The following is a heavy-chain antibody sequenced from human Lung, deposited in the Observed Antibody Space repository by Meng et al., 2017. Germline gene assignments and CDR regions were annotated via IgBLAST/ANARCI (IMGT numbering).Heavy chain of an antibody. CDR2: INHSGST. V-gene: IGHV4-34*01. D-gene: IGHD4-11*01. CDR3: ARGPTTMAHDFDY. J-gene: IGHJ4*02. Sequence: QWKLQRWGPGLLKPSETLSLTCVVSGGSFSDYYWSCIRQPPGKGLEWIGEINHSGSTNYNPSLESRATISVDTSQNNLSLKLSSVTAADSAVYYCARGPTTMAHDFDYWGQGTLVTVSS. CDR1: GGSFSDYY.